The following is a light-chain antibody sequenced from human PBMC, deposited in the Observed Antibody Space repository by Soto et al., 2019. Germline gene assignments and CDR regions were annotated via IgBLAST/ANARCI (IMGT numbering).Light chain of an antibody. J-gene: IGLJ2*01. Sequence: QSALTQPRSVSGSPGQSVTISCTGASSDIGGYNYVSWYQQHPGKAPKLMIYDVSKRPSGVTDRFSGSKSGNTASLTISGLQAEDEADYYCCSYAGTYPYVVFGGGTKVTVL. V-gene: IGLV2-11*01. CDR1: SSDIGGYNY. CDR3: CSYAGTYPYVV. CDR2: DVS.